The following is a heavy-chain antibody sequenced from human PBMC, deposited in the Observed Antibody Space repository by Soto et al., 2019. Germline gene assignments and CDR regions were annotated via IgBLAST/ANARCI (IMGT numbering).Heavy chain of an antibody. CDR3: AKDRCYDSSGYYGY. CDR2: ISGSGGST. D-gene: IGHD3-22*01. Sequence: PGGSLRLSCATSGFTFSSYAMSWVRQPPGKGLEWVSVISGSGGSTYYADSVKGRFTISRDNSKNTLYLQMNSLRAEDTAVYYCAKDRCYDSSGYYGYWGQGALVTVSS. J-gene: IGHJ4*02. CDR1: GFTFSSYA. V-gene: IGHV3-23*01.